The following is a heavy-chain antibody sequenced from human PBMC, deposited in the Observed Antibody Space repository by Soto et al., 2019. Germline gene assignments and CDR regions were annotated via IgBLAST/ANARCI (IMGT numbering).Heavy chain of an antibody. J-gene: IGHJ4*02. V-gene: IGHV6-1*01. Sequence: SQTLSLTCAISGDSVSSNSAAWNWIRQSPSRGLEWLGRTYYRSQWYSDYAVSVKSRITINPDTSKNQFSLQLNSVTPEDTAVYYCPRDPIAAPAHFDFWGQGTLVTVSS. CDR1: GDSVSSNSAA. D-gene: IGHD6-13*01. CDR3: PRDPIAAPAHFDF. CDR2: TYYRSQWYS.